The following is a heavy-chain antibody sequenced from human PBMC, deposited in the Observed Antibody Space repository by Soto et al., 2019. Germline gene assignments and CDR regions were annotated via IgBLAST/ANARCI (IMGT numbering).Heavy chain of an antibody. J-gene: IGHJ4*02. V-gene: IGHV3-23*01. CDR1: GFTFSRYA. CDR3: AKATGLSSWLIDY. D-gene: IGHD6-19*01. Sequence: EVQLLESGGGLVQPGGALRLSCAASGFTFSRYAMSWVRQAPGKGLEWVSAISGSGGSTYYADSVKGRFTISRDNSKNTLYLQMNSLRAEDTAVYYCAKATGLSSWLIDYWGQGTLVTVSS. CDR2: ISGSGGST.